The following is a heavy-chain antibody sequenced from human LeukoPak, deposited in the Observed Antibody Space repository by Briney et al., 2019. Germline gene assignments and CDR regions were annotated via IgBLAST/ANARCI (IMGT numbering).Heavy chain of an antibody. V-gene: IGHV1-69*13. CDR3: ARGGYYYDSSGYSHLPDY. J-gene: IGHJ4*02. D-gene: IGHD3-22*01. Sequence: SVKVSCKASGGTFSSYAFSWVRQAPGQGLEWMGGIIPIVGTTNYAQMFQGRVTITADESTSTAYMELSSLRSEDTAVYYCARGGYYYDSSGYSHLPDYWGQGTLVTVSS. CDR2: IIPIVGTT. CDR1: GGTFSSYA.